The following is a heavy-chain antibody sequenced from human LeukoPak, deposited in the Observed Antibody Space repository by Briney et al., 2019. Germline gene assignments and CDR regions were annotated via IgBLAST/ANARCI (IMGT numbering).Heavy chain of an antibody. D-gene: IGHD6-19*01. J-gene: IGHJ3*02. CDR2: INHSGST. Sequence: SETLSLTCAVYGGSFSGYYWSWIRQPPGKGLEWIGEINHSGSTNYNPSLKIRVTISVDTSKNQFSLKLSSVTAADTAVYYCARGHSSGWYGLFDIWGQGTMVTVSS. CDR3: ARGHSSGWYGLFDI. V-gene: IGHV4-34*01. CDR1: GGSFSGYY.